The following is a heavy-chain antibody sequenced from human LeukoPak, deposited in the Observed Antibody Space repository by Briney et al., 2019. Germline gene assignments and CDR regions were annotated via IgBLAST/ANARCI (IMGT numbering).Heavy chain of an antibody. V-gene: IGHV1-69*13. Sequence: ASVKVSCKASGYTFTNYGISWVRQAPGQGLEWMGGIIPIFGTANYAQKFQGRVTITADESTSTAYMELSSLRSEDTAVYYCARAFGRGYSYSYGVYWGQGTLVTVSS. J-gene: IGHJ4*02. CDR3: ARAFGRGYSYSYGVY. CDR2: IIPIFGTA. D-gene: IGHD5-18*01. CDR1: GYTFTNYG.